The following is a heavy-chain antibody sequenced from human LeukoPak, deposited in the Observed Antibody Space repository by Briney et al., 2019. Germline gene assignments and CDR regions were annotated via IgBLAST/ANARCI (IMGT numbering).Heavy chain of an antibody. J-gene: IGHJ4*02. V-gene: IGHV3-30*04. CDR1: GFTFSSSP. Sequence: PGRSLRLSCAASGFTFSSSPMHWVRQAPGKGLEWVAVISYDGSNRFYTDSVKGRFTISRDNSKNTLDLQMNSLRVDDTAVYYCARDDRESNSLDYWGQGTLVTVSS. D-gene: IGHD4-23*01. CDR2: ISYDGSNR. CDR3: ARDDRESNSLDY.